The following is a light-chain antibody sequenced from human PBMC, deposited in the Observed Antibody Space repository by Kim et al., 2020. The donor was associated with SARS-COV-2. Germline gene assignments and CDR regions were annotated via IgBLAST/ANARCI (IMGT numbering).Light chain of an antibody. CDR1: SVRTYY. Sequence: AFGQTVRITCQGDSVRTYYASWYQKRPGQAPVLVIYGKNNRPSGIPDRFSGSSSGNTASLTITGAQAEDEADYYCNSRDSSGNHLVFGGGTQLTVL. J-gene: IGLJ2*01. V-gene: IGLV3-19*01. CDR3: NSRDSSGNHLV. CDR2: GKN.